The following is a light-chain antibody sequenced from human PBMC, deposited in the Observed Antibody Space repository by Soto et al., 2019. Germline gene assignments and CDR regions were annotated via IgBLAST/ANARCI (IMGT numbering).Light chain of an antibody. Sequence: EIVLTQSPGTLSLSPGERATLSCRASQRVTSNYLAWYQQKPGQAPRLLIYEISSRATGIPDRFSGSGSGTDFTLTISRLEPEDFALYYCQQYGSSPWTFGRGTKVEIK. J-gene: IGKJ1*01. CDR3: QQYGSSPWT. CDR2: EIS. CDR1: QRVTSNY. V-gene: IGKV3-20*01.